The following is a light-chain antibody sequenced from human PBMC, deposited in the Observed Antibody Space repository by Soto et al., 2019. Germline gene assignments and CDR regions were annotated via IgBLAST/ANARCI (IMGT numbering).Light chain of an antibody. CDR1: QSISSY. CDR2: DAS. J-gene: IGKJ5*01. Sequence: DNQMTQSPSSLSASVGDRVTITCRASQSISSYLNWYQQKPGRAPKLLIYDASNLEAGVPSRFRGSGSGTDFTFTISRLQPEDIATYYCQQYENLPTFGQGTRLEVK. V-gene: IGKV1-33*01. CDR3: QQYENLPT.